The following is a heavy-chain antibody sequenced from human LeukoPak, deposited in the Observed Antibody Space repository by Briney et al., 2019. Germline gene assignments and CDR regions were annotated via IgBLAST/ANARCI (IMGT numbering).Heavy chain of an antibody. D-gene: IGHD3-22*01. CDR1: GYTFTSYG. CDR2: IIPMFGAV. J-gene: IGHJ4*02. CDR3: VRDYDISGPQKNFFDY. Sequence: ASVKVSCKASGYTFTSYGISWVRQAPGQGLQWMGGIIPMFGAVNCAQKFQGRVTITADKSTGTAYMELSSLRSEDTAVYYCVRDYDISGPQKNFFDYWGQGTLVTVSS. V-gene: IGHV1-69*06.